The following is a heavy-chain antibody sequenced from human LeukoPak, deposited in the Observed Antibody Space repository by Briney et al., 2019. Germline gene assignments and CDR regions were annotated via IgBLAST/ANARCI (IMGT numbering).Heavy chain of an antibody. Sequence: GGSLRLSCAASGFTLSSYAMTWVRQAPGRGLEWVSSVDSGGGGTYYADSVKGRFTISRDSSKDTLYLQMNGLRAEDTAVYFCAKQSAGSAAWYSLHYDFWGQGTLVTVSS. CDR3: AKQSAGSAAWYSLHYDF. D-gene: IGHD6-13*01. J-gene: IGHJ4*02. CDR2: VDSGGGGT. CDR1: GFTLSSYA. V-gene: IGHV3-23*01.